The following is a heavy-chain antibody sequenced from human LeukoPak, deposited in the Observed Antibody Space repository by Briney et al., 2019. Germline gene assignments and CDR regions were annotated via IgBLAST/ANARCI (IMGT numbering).Heavy chain of an antibody. CDR1: GYSFTSHY. D-gene: IGHD3-3*01. CDR2: INPSGGST. CDR3: AREAVTIFGLVRTQTTKTPHRFDP. J-gene: IGHJ5*02. Sequence: GASVKVSCKASGYSFTSHYLHWVRQAPGQGLEWMGLINPSGGSTNYVQNFQGRVTMTSDMSTSTVYMELSGLTSEDTAMYYCAREAVTIFGLVRTQTTKTPHRFDPWGQGTLVTVSS. V-gene: IGHV1-46*01.